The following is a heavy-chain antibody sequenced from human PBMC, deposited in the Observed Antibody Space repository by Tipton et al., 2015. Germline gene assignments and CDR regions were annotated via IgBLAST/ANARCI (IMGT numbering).Heavy chain of an antibody. CDR3: ARRYYYDSSGYETRLDY. J-gene: IGHJ4*02. CDR1: GGSMSSPTYS. CDR2: IQYNGNT. D-gene: IGHD3-22*01. V-gene: IGHV4-39*01. Sequence: TLSLTCTVSGGSMSSPTYSWGWIRQPPGKGLEWIGTIQYNGNTYYNPSLNSRVTLSGDTPKNQFSLKLDSVTAADTAVYYCARRYYYDSSGYETRLDYWGQGTLVTVSS.